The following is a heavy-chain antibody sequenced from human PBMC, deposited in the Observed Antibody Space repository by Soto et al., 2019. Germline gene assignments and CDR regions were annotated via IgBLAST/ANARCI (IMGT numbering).Heavy chain of an antibody. CDR3: ASLPWAASGDVFDH. Sequence: QVQLQESGPGLVKPSETLSLTCTVSGGSISNYYWTWIRQPPGKGLEWIGYIYYSGSNNSNHSLKSLVTISIGSPKNPFTQKLTSVTSADAAVYAGASLPWAASGDVFDHWGQGTLVTVSS. CDR2: IYYSGSN. CDR1: GGSISNYY. D-gene: IGHD3-10*01. V-gene: IGHV4-59*01. J-gene: IGHJ5*02.